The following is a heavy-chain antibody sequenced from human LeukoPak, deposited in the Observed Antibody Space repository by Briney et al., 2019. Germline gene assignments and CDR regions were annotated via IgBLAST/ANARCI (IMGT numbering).Heavy chain of an antibody. J-gene: IGHJ4*02. D-gene: IGHD3-3*01. Sequence: GASVKVSCKASGYTFTSYFMHWVRQAPGQGLEWMGVVNPSSGSTTYSQKFQGRVTMTRDTSTSTVYMDLSSLRSEDTAVYYCAKEVLVLADAKTPIFWDYWGQGTLVTVSS. CDR3: AKEVLVLADAKTPIFWDY. V-gene: IGHV1-46*01. CDR1: GYTFTSYF. CDR2: VNPSSGST.